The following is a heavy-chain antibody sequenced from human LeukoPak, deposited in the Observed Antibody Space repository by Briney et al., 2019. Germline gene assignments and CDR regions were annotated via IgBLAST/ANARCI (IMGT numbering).Heavy chain of an antibody. D-gene: IGHD5-18*01. CDR3: ARGDSVDTAMVIDY. Sequence: SQTLSLTCTVSGGSISSGDYYWSWIRQPPGKGLEWIGYIYYSGSTYYNPSLKSRVTISVDTSKNQFSLKLSSVTAADTAVYYCARGDSVDTAMVIDYWGQGTLVTVSS. J-gene: IGHJ4*02. CDR2: IYYSGST. CDR1: GGSISSGDYY. V-gene: IGHV4-30-4*08.